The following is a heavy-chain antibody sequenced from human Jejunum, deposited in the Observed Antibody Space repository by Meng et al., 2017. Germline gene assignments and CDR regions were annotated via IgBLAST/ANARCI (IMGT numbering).Heavy chain of an antibody. CDR3: VPRLTANWGSGLDY. D-gene: IGHD7-27*01. V-gene: IGHV3-23*01. CDR1: GFTFINYA. J-gene: IGHJ4*01. CDR2: IEASGGST. Sequence: GGSLRLSCAASGFTFINYAMSWVRQTPGKGLEWVSVIEASGGSTYYADSVTGRFTISRDNSTNTVYLQMNSLRPEDTAIYYCVPRLTANWGSGLDYWGQGTLVTVSS.